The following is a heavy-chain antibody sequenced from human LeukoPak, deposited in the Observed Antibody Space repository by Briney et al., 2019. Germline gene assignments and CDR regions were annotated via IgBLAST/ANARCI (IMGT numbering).Heavy chain of an antibody. J-gene: IGHJ4*02. D-gene: IGHD2-21*02. CDR1: GYTFTSYA. CDR3: ARLGGGDYYFDY. CDR2: INAGNGNT. Sequence: ASVKVSCKASGYTFTSYAMHWVRQAPGQRLEWMGWINAGNGNTKYSQKFQGRVTITRDTSASTAYMELSSLRSEDTAVYYCARLGGGDYYFDYWGQGTLVTVSS. V-gene: IGHV1-3*01.